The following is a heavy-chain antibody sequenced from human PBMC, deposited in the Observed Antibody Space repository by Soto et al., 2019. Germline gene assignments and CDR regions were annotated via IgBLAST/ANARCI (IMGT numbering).Heavy chain of an antibody. Sequence: QVQLVQAGAEVKKPGASVKVSCKASGDTFTDYYIHWVRQAPGQGLEWMGTVNPSGGHTTYAQHFLGRMTMTRDTSTSTLYMGLTSLTSEDAAVYYCARGGHVVVVTAALDYWGQGTLGTVST. CDR2: VNPSGGHT. CDR1: GDTFTDYY. CDR3: ARGGHVVVVTAALDY. V-gene: IGHV1-46*01. J-gene: IGHJ4*02. D-gene: IGHD2-21*02.